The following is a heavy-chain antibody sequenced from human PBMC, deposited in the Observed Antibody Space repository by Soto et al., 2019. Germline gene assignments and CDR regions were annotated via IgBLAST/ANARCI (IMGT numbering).Heavy chain of an antibody. D-gene: IGHD5-12*01. CDR3: ARGGNSGYVW. Sequence: QVQLQQWGAGLLKPSETLSLTCAVYGGSFSGYYWSWIRHPPGKGLEWIGEINHSVSTNYNPSLKSLVTISVDTSKNQFSLKLSSVTAADTSVYYCARGGNSGYVWWGQGTLVTVSS. CDR2: INHSVST. J-gene: IGHJ4*02. V-gene: IGHV4-34*01. CDR1: GGSFSGYY.